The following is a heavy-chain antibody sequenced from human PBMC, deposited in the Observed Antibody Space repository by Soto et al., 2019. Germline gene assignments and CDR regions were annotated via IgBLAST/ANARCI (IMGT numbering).Heavy chain of an antibody. Sequence: SETLSLTCNVSGGSISSDYWSWIRQPPGKGLEWIGFIDSSGSTNYNPYIKRRVTISVDTSKNQFSLKLRSVTTADTAVYYCARWGQGSDGSGSYFEDFWGQGTLVTVSS. CDR1: GGSISSDY. J-gene: IGHJ4*02. CDR2: IDSSGST. CDR3: ARWGQGSDGSGSYFEDF. V-gene: IGHV4-59*01. D-gene: IGHD3-10*01.